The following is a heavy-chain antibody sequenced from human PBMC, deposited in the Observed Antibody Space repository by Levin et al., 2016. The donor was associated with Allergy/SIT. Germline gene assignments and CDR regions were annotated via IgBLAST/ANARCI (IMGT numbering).Heavy chain of an antibody. CDR2: IDPSDSYT. D-gene: IGHD2-15*01. V-gene: IGHV5-10-1*01. J-gene: IGHJ4*02. Sequence: GESLKISCKGSGYTFTSNWISWVRQMPGKGLEWMGRIDPSDSYTNYNPSFQGHVTISADRSISTAYLQWSSLKASDTAIYYCARAAFCSGDGCYSDYFDYWGQGNPAHRLL. CDR3: ARAAFCSGDGCYSDYFDY. CDR1: GYTFTSNW.